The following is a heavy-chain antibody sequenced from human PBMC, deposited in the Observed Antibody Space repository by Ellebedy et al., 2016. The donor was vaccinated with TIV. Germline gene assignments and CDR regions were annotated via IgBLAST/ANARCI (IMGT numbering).Heavy chain of an antibody. J-gene: IGHJ2*01. CDR3: ARLRQSRDRSHWYFDL. CDR2: IFMSGST. D-gene: IGHD1-14*01. V-gene: IGHV4-4*07. Sequence: SETLSLXCSVSGGSGGSFSSYYWSWIRQSAGKGLEWIGRIFMSGSTTYHPSLKNRVTMSVDASTTQLSLNLSSVTAADTAVYFCARLRQSRDRSHWYFDLWGRGTLVTVSS. CDR1: GGSGGSFSSYY.